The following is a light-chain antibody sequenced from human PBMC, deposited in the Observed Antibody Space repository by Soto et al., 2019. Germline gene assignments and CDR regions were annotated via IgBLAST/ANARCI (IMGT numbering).Light chain of an antibody. CDR2: ENN. CDR3: GTWDSTDYV. V-gene: IGLV1-51*02. CDR1: SSNIGSNY. J-gene: IGLJ1*01. Sequence: QSVLTQPPSGSAAPGQKGTISCSGSSSNIGSNYVSWYQQLPGTAPKLLIYENNKRPSGIPDRFSGSKSGTSATLGITGLQTGDEADYYCGTWDSTDYVFGTGTKVTVL.